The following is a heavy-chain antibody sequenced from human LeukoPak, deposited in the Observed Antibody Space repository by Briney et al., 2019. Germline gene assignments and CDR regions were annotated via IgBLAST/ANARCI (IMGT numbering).Heavy chain of an antibody. V-gene: IGHV4-4*07. J-gene: IGHJ4*02. Sequence: SETLSLTCSVSGGSISTYYWSWIRQPAGKGLEWIGRIYASGSTNYNPSLKSRVTMSVDTSKNQFSLKLSSVTAADSAVYYCARDLGGGNFDYWGQGTLVTVSS. D-gene: IGHD3-16*01. CDR3: ARDLGGGNFDY. CDR2: IYASGST. CDR1: GGSISTYY.